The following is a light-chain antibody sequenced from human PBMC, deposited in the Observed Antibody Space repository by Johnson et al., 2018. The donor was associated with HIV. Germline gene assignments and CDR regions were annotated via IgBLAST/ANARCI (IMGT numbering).Light chain of an antibody. CDR1: SSNIGNNY. Sequence: SVLTQPPSVSAAPGQKVTISCSGSSSNIGNNYVSWYQQLPGTAPKLLIYENTKRPSGIPDRFSGSKSGTSATLRITGLQTGDEADYYCGTWDTSLSAGGVFGTGTKVTVL. CDR2: ENT. J-gene: IGLJ1*01. CDR3: GTWDTSLSAGGV. V-gene: IGLV1-51*02.